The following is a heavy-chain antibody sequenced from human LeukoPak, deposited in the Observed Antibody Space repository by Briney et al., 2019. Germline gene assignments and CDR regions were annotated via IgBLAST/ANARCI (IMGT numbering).Heavy chain of an antibody. CDR3: ARGLGSSSPTDY. J-gene: IGHJ4*02. Sequence: ASVKVSCKASGYTFTSYDINWVRQATGQGLEWMGWMNPNSGNIGYAQKFQGRVTMTRNTSISTAYMELSSLRSEDTAVYYCARGLGSSSPTDYWGQGTLVTVSS. V-gene: IGHV1-8*01. CDR1: GYTFTSYD. CDR2: MNPNSGNI. D-gene: IGHD6-13*01.